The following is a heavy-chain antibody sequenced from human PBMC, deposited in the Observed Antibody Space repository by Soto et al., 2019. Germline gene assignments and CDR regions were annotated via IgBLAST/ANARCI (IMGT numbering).Heavy chain of an antibody. CDR3: ARDGGGSSLFGY. CDR2: ISDSGSNT. V-gene: IGHV3-23*01. CDR1: GFTFSTYA. Sequence: ESVGGLVQPGGSLRLSCAGSGFTFSTYAMAWVRQAPGKALEWVSTISDSGSNTHYVDSVEGRFTISRDNSKSTVFLHMNSLRADDSAVYYCARDGGGSSLFGYRGQGTLVTVSS. D-gene: IGHD1-26*01. J-gene: IGHJ4*02.